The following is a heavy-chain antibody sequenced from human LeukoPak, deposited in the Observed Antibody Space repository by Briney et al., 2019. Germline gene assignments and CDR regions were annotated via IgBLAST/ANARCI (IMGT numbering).Heavy chain of an antibody. V-gene: IGHV3-53*03. Sequence: PGGSLRLSFAASGFPVRSEYMSWGRQPPGKGLEWVSVIYSGGSTNYADSVKGRFTISRDNSKNTLHLQMNSLRVEDTAVYYCARGQSYYEAFDIWGQGTMVTVSS. D-gene: IGHD1-26*01. CDR3: ARGQSYYEAFDI. CDR2: IYSGGST. J-gene: IGHJ3*02. CDR1: GFPVRSEY.